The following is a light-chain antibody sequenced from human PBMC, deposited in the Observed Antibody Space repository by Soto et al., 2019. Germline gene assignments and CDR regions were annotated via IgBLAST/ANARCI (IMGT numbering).Light chain of an antibody. CDR2: DAS. CDR3: QQRSSWPIT. J-gene: IGKJ5*01. V-gene: IGKV3-11*01. CDR1: QSVSNF. Sequence: EIVLTQSPATLSLSPGERATLSCRASQSVSNFLAWYLQRPGQAPRLLIFDASKRAAGVPARFSGSGSETDFTLTISILEPEDFAVYYCQQRSSWPITFGQGTRLEIK.